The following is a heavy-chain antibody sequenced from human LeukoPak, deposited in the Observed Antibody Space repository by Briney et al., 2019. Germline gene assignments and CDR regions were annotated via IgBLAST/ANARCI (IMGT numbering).Heavy chain of an antibody. CDR2: IIPIFGTA. Sequence: ASVKVSCKASGGTFSSYAISWVRQAPGQGLEWMGGIIPIFGTANYAQKFQGRVTITADESTSTAYMELSSLRSDDTAVYYCARGHHPISTAMVYGYWGQGTLVTVSS. J-gene: IGHJ4*02. V-gene: IGHV1-69*13. D-gene: IGHD5-18*01. CDR1: GGTFSSYA. CDR3: ARGHHPISTAMVYGY.